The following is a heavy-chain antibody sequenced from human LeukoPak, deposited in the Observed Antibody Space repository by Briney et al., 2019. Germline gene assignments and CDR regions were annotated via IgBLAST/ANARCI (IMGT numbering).Heavy chain of an antibody. CDR3: ARMTLGAEYFQH. Sequence: SETLSLTCTVSGGSISNFYWSWIRQPAGKGLEWIGRIYTSGSTNYNPSLKSRVTMSVDTSKNQFSLKLSSVTAADTAVYYCARMTLGAEYFQHWGQGTPVTVSS. J-gene: IGHJ1*01. CDR1: GGSISNFY. D-gene: IGHD2-21*02. CDR2: IYTSGST. V-gene: IGHV4-4*07.